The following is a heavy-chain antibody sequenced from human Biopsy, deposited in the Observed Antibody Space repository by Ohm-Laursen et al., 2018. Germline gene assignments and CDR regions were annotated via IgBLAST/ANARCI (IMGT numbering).Heavy chain of an antibody. CDR2: IYSSGST. J-gene: IGHJ4*02. CDR1: GGSISNYY. Sequence: GTLSLTCIVSGGSISNYYWSWIRQPAGKGLEWIGRIYSSGSTNYNPSLQNRVTMSVDTSKNQFSLKLSSVIAADTAVYYCARGRRTSGWPYFANWGQGTLVIVSS. CDR3: ARGRRTSGWPYFAN. D-gene: IGHD6-19*01. V-gene: IGHV4-4*07.